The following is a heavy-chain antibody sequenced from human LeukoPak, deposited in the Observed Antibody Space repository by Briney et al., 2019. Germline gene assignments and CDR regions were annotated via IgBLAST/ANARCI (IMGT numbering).Heavy chain of an antibody. Sequence: PGRSLRLSCEASGFSFDDYAIHWVRQAPGKGLEWLSIISWNSGYIGYADSVKGRFTISRDNAKNSLYLQMNSLRAEDTAFYYCAKVRGTYSSGYFFDYRGQGALVTVSS. CDR3: AKVRGTYSSGYFFDY. V-gene: IGHV3-9*01. CDR1: GFSFDDYA. CDR2: ISWNSGYI. J-gene: IGHJ4*02. D-gene: IGHD6-19*01.